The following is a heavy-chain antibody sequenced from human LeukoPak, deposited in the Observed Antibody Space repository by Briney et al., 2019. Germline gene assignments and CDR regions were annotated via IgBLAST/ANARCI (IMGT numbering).Heavy chain of an antibody. J-gene: IGHJ4*02. V-gene: IGHV3-48*01. D-gene: IGHD4-17*01. CDR1: GLTVSSYS. Sequence: GGSLRLSCVASGLTVSSYSMNWVRQAPGKGLEWVSYISSSSSSTIYYADSVKGRFTISRDNAKNSLDLQMNSLRAEDTAVYYCARGRYYLDSWGQGTLVTVSS. CDR2: ISSSSSSTI. CDR3: ARGRYYLDS.